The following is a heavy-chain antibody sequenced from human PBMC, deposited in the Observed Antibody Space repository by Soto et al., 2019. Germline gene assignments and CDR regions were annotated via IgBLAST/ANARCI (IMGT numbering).Heavy chain of an antibody. CDR2: ISAHNGNT. J-gene: IGHJ4*02. CDR1: GYAFTTYG. CDR3: ARGRYGDY. Sequence: QVHLVQSGAEVKKPGASVKVTCKGSGYAFTTYGITWVRQAPGQGLEWMGWISAHNGNTNYAQKLQGRVTVTRDTSTSRAYRERRSLSAEDTAVYYCARGRYGDYWGQGALVTVSS. V-gene: IGHV1-18*01. D-gene: IGHD1-1*01.